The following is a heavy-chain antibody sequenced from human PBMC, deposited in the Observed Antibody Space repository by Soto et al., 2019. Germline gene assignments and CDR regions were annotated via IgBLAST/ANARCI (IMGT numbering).Heavy chain of an antibody. Sequence: SETLSLTCAVYGGSFSGYYWSWIRQPPGKGLEWIGEINHSGSTNYNPSLKSRVTISVDTSKNQFSLKLSSVTAADTAVYYCARVLFRLSSRPIDYWGQGTLVTVSS. D-gene: IGHD6-13*01. CDR3: ARVLFRLSSRPIDY. CDR2: INHSGST. J-gene: IGHJ4*02. V-gene: IGHV4-34*01. CDR1: GGSFSGYY.